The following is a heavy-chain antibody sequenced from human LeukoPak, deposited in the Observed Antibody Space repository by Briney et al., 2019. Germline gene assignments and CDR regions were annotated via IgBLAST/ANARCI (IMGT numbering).Heavy chain of an antibody. V-gene: IGHV1-24*01. CDR3: AMTGYSSGWWGAYFDY. Sequence: GASVKVSRKVSGYTLTELSMHWVRQAPGKGLEWMGGFDPEDGETIYAQKFQGRVTMTEDTSTDTAYMELSSLRSVDTAVYYCAMTGYSSGWWGAYFDYWGQGTLVTVSS. CDR2: FDPEDGET. D-gene: IGHD6-19*01. CDR1: GYTLTELS. J-gene: IGHJ4*02.